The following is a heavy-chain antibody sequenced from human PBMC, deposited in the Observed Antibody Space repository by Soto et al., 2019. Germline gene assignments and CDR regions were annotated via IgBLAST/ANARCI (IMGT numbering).Heavy chain of an antibody. V-gene: IGHV3-21*01. CDR3: ARGTYAVKHNGAFDI. CDR2: ISSSSSYI. D-gene: IGHD4-17*01. Sequence: PGGSLRLSCAASGFTFSSYAMSWVRQAPGKGLEWVSSISSSSSYIYYADSVKGRFTISRDNAKNSLYLQMNSLRAEDTAVYYCARGTYAVKHNGAFDIWGQGTMVTVSS. CDR1: GFTFSSYA. J-gene: IGHJ3*02.